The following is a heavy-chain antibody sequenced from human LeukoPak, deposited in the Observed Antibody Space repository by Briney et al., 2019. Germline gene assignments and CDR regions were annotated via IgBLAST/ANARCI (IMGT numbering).Heavy chain of an antibody. J-gene: IGHJ5*02. CDR3: ARLGPTYCSGGSCQLNWFDP. CDR2: MNPNSGNT. V-gene: IGHV1-8*01. Sequence: ASVKVSCKASGYTFTSYDINWVRQATGQGLEWMGWMNPNSGNTGYAQKFQGRVTMTRNTSISTAYMELSSLGSEDTAVYYCARLGPTYCSGGSCQLNWFDPWGQGTLVTVSS. CDR1: GYTFTSYD. D-gene: IGHD2-15*01.